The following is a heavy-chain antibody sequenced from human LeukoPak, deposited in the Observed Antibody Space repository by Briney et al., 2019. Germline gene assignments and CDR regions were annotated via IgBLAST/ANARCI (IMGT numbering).Heavy chain of an antibody. Sequence: ASVKVSCKASGYTFTSYGISWVRQAPGQGLEWMGWISAYNGNTNYAQKLQGRVTMTTDTSTSTAYMELRSLRSDDTAVYYCARVETYYYDSSGYYFPAAFDIWGQGTMVTVSS. D-gene: IGHD3-22*01. CDR2: ISAYNGNT. V-gene: IGHV1-18*01. CDR3: ARVETYYYDSSGYYFPAAFDI. CDR1: GYTFTSYG. J-gene: IGHJ3*02.